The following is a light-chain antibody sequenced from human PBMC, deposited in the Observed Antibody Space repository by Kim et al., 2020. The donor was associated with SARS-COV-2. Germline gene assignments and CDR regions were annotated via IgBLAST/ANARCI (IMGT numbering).Light chain of an antibody. Sequence: QRGTISCTGRSSNNGAGYDVHWYQQLPGTAPKLLIYGNSNRPSGVPDRFSGSKSGTSASLAITGLQAEDEADYYCQSYDSSLSGYVFGTGTKVTVL. CDR2: GNS. CDR3: QSYDSSLSGYV. CDR1: SSNNGAGYD. V-gene: IGLV1-40*01. J-gene: IGLJ1*01.